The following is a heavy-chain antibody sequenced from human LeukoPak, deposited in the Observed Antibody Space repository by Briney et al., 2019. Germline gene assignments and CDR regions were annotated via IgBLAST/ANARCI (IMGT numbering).Heavy chain of an antibody. J-gene: IGHJ5*02. CDR2: IYYSGST. CDR1: ADFISPYY. D-gene: IGHD5-24*01. CDR3: ARWSAGEFDP. V-gene: IGHV4-59*06. Sequence: SETLSLTCSVSADFISPYYWSWIRQHPGKGLEWIGYIYYSGSTYYNPSLKSRVTISVDTSKNQFSLKLSSVTAADTAVYYCARWSAGEFDPWGQGTLVTVSS.